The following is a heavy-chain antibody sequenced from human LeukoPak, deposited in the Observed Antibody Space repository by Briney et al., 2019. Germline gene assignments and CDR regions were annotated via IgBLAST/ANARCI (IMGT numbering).Heavy chain of an antibody. J-gene: IGHJ4*02. Sequence: PSETLSLTCAVYGGSFSGYYWSWIRQPPGKGLEWIGEINHSGSTNYSPSLKGRVTISVDTSKNQFSLKLSSVTAADTAVYYCARDAPTPYCSGGSCYFDYWGQGTLVTVSS. CDR1: GGSFSGYY. CDR2: INHSGST. D-gene: IGHD2-15*01. V-gene: IGHV4-34*01. CDR3: ARDAPTPYCSGGSCYFDY.